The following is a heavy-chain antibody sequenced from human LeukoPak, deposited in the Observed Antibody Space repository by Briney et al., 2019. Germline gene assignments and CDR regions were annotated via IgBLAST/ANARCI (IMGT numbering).Heavy chain of an antibody. D-gene: IGHD3-10*01. Sequence: PSETLSLTCTVSGGSVSSSTYYWSWIRQPPGKGLEWIGYIYYSGSTNYNPSLKSRVTISVDTSKNQFSLKLSSVTAADTAVYYCARDRITMVRGVITRYFDYWGQGTLVTVSS. CDR2: IYYSGST. V-gene: IGHV4-61*01. CDR3: ARDRITMVRGVITRYFDY. J-gene: IGHJ4*02. CDR1: GGSVSSSTYY.